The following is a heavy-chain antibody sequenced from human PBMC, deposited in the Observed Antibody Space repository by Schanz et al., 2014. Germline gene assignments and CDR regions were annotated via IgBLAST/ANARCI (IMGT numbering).Heavy chain of an antibody. CDR3: AKDCPSDYGDHCFDF. D-gene: IGHD4-17*01. CDR2: ISPTGSST. Sequence: DVQLLESGGGLVQPGESLRLSCAASGFTFTTYAMTWVRQAPGKGLEWVSNISPTGSSTYYADSVKGRFTISRDNSKNTLYLQMNSLRAEDTAVYYCAKDCPSDYGDHCFDFWGQGTLVTVSS. V-gene: IGHV3-23*01. CDR1: GFTFTTYA. J-gene: IGHJ4*02.